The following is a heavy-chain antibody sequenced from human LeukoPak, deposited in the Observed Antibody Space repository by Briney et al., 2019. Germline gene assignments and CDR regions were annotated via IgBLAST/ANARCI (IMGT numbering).Heavy chain of an antibody. Sequence: SETLSLTCTVSGGSISSLYWSWIRQPAGKGLEWIGRIYNTGSTNYNPSLKRRITMSIDTSKNQFSLKLSSVTAADTAVYYCARENSRYYYYMDVWGKGTTVTISS. V-gene: IGHV4-4*07. CDR1: GGSISSLY. CDR3: ARENSRYYYYMDV. J-gene: IGHJ6*03. CDR2: IYNTGST. D-gene: IGHD6-13*01.